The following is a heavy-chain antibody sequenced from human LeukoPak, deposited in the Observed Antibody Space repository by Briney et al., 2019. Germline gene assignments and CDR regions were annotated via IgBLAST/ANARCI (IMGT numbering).Heavy chain of an antibody. Sequence: GGSLRLSCAASGFTVSSNYMSWVRQAPGKGLEWVSSISSSSSYIYYADSVKGRFTISRDNAKNSLYLQMNSLRAEDTAVYYCASGRYSYGIFDYWGQGTLVTVPS. D-gene: IGHD5-18*01. CDR2: ISSSSSYI. J-gene: IGHJ4*02. V-gene: IGHV3-21*01. CDR1: GFTVSSNY. CDR3: ASGRYSYGIFDY.